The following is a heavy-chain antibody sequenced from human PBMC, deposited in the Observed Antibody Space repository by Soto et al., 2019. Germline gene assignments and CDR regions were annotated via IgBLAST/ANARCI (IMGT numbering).Heavy chain of an antibody. CDR3: VRDDASSGYTVLDY. V-gene: IGHV3-30-3*01. D-gene: IGHD3-22*01. J-gene: IGHJ4*02. CDR1: GFTFSRNA. CDR2: ISYDGNNK. Sequence: GGSLRLSCAASGFTFSRNAMHWVRQAPGKGLEWVAAISYDGNNKYYPDSVKGRFTISRDNSKNTLYLQMNSLRVEDTAVYYCVRDDASSGYTVLDYWGQGTQVTVS.